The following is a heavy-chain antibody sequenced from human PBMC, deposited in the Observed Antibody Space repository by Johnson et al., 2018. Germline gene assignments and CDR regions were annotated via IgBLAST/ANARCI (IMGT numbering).Heavy chain of an antibody. CDR2: MNPNSGHT. V-gene: IGHV1-8*01. J-gene: IGHJ6*02. CDR3: ARGYYGSGSYYFYSKGSYYGMDV. Sequence: VQLVESGAEVKKPGASVKVSCKASGYTFTSYDINWVRQATGQGLEWMGWMNPNSGHTNYAQKLQGRVTMTTDTSTSTTYMELRSLRSDDTAVYYCARGYYGSGSYYFYSKGSYYGMDVWGQGTTVTVSS. CDR1: GYTFTSYD. D-gene: IGHD3-10*01.